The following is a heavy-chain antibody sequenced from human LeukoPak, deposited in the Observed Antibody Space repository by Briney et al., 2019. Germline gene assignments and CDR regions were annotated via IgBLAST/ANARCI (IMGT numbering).Heavy chain of an antibody. D-gene: IGHD5-12*01. CDR3: AKDSTDSGYPFDY. CDR2: INWNGVST. CDR1: GFTFSSYS. Sequence: GGSLRLSCAASGFTFSSYSMNWVRQAPGKGLEWVSDINWNGVSTHYADSVKGRFTISRDNSKNTLYLQMNSLRAGDTAVFYCAKDSTDSGYPFDYWGQGTLVTVSS. J-gene: IGHJ4*02. V-gene: IGHV3-NL1*01.